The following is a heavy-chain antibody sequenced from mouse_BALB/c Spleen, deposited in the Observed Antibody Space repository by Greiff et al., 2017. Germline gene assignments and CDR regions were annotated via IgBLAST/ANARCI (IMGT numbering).Heavy chain of an antibody. CDR2: IDPSDSYT. CDR1: GYTFTSYW. V-gene: IGHV1-69*02. D-gene: IGHD1-1*01. Sequence: QVQLQQPGAELVKPGASVKLSCKASGYTFTSYWMHWVKQRPGQGLEWIGEIDPSDSYTNYNQKFKGKATLTVDKSSSTAYMQLSSLTSEDSAVYYCARSGNYYGSSYDYWGQGTTRTVSS. CDR3: ARSGNYYGSSYDY. J-gene: IGHJ2*01.